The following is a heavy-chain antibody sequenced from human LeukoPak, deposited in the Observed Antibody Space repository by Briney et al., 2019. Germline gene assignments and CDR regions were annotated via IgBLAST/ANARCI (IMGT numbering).Heavy chain of an antibody. CDR1: GFTFSSYS. V-gene: IGHV3-21*01. D-gene: IGHD2-2*02. CDR2: ISSSSSYI. CDR3: AREQDCSSTSCYSYYGMDV. Sequence: GGSLRLSCAASGFTFSSYSMNWVRQAPGKGLEWVSSISSSSSYIYYADSVKGRFTISRDNAKNSLYLQMNSLRAGDTAVYYCAREQDCSSTSCYSYYGMDVWGQGTPVTVSS. J-gene: IGHJ6*02.